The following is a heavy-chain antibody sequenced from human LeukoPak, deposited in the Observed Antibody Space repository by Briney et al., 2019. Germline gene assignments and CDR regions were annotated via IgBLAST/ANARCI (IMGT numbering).Heavy chain of an antibody. D-gene: IGHD3-16*01. J-gene: IGHJ5*02. CDR2: IYTSGTT. CDR1: DDSIHYYY. Sequence: SETLSLTCTVSDDSIHYYYWTWIRQPPGKGLEWIGYIYTSGTTNYNPSLKSRVTMSLDTSKNQFSLRSSSVTAADTAVYYCARPSHIWPVSWFDPWGRGILVTVSS. CDR3: ARPSHIWPVSWFDP. V-gene: IGHV4-4*09.